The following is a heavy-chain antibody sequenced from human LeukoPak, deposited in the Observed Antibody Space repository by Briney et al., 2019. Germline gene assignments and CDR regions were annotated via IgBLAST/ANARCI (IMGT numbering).Heavy chain of an antibody. CDR2: ISSNGGST. V-gene: IGHV3-64D*06. CDR3: VKEDSSSWYGNWFDP. CDR1: GFTFSSYA. Sequence: GGSLRLSCSASGFTFSSYAMHWVSQARGKGLEYVSAISSNGGSTYYADSVKGRFTISRDNSKNTLYLQMSSLRAEDTAVYYCVKEDSSSWYGNWFDPWGQGTLVTVSS. D-gene: IGHD6-13*01. J-gene: IGHJ5*02.